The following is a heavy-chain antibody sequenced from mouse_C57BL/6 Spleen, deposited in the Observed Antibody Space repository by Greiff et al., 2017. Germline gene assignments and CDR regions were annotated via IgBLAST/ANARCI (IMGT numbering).Heavy chain of an antibody. CDR2: INPNNGGT. V-gene: IGHV1-22*01. CDR3: AREGIYDYGFAY. D-gene: IGHD2-4*01. J-gene: IGHJ3*01. CDR1: GYTFTDYN. Sequence: EVQLQQSGPELVKPGASVKMSCKASGYTFTDYNMHWVKQSHGKSLEWIGYINPNNGGTSYNQKFKGKATLTVNKSSSTAYMELRSLTSEDSAVYYCAREGIYDYGFAYWGQGTLVTVSA.